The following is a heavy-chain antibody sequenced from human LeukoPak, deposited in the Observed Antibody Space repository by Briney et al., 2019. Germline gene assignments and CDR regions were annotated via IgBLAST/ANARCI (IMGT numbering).Heavy chain of an antibody. D-gene: IGHD1-26*01. CDR2: IKHDGSEK. CDR3: ARDWDQRAFDI. CDR1: GFTFSTYW. V-gene: IGHV3-7*01. Sequence: GGSLRLSCAASGFTFSTYWMTWVRQAPGKGLEWVANIKHDGSEKYYVDSVKGRFTISRDNAKNSLYLQMNNLRAGDTAVYYCARDWDQRAFDIWGQGTMVTVSS. J-gene: IGHJ3*02.